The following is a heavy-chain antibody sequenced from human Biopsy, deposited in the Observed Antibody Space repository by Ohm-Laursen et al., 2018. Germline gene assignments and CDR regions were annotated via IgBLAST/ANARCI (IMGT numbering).Heavy chain of an antibody. Sequence: SLRLSCAAFGFNFSASAVHWVRQASGKGLEWVGRIRSKAKSYATAYAASVTGRFTISRDDSKNTTYLQMNSLKTEDTTVYYCTLEGAGFDNWGQGTLVTVSS. D-gene: IGHD3-10*01. J-gene: IGHJ4*02. CDR3: TLEGAGFDN. V-gene: IGHV3-73*01. CDR2: IRSKAKSYAT. CDR1: GFNFSASA.